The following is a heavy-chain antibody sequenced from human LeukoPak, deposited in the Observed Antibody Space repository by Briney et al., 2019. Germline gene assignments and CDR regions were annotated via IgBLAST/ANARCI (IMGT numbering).Heavy chain of an antibody. D-gene: IGHD6-19*01. CDR3: ARDGRYSSAWWSYFFDY. CDR2: IKQDGSGK. Sequence: GGSLRLSCAASGFTFSSYWMSWVRQAPGKGLEWVANIKQDGSGKYYVDSVKGRFTISRDNAKNSLYLQMNSLRAEDTAVYYCARDGRYSSAWWSYFFDYWGQGTLVTVSS. J-gene: IGHJ4*02. CDR1: GFTFSSYW. V-gene: IGHV3-7*01.